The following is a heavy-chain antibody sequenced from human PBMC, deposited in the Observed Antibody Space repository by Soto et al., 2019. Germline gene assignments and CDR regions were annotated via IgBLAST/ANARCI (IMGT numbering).Heavy chain of an antibody. CDR2: ISSSSSTI. V-gene: IGHV3-48*02. CDR3: ARDQWELDF. D-gene: IGHD1-26*01. Sequence: EVQLVESGGGLVQPGGSLRLSCAASGFTLSSYSMNWVRQAPGKGLEWVSYISSSSSTIYYADSVKGRFTISRDNAKNSLYLQMNSLIDEDTAVYYCARDQWELDFWSKGTMVTFSS. CDR1: GFTLSSYS. J-gene: IGHJ4*02.